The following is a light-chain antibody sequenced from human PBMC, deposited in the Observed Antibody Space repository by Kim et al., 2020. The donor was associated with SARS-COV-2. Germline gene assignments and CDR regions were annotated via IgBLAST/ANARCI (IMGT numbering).Light chain of an antibody. CDR2: DAF. V-gene: IGKV3-11*01. CDR3: QHRSSWPLT. J-gene: IGKJ4*01. Sequence: EVVLTQSPATLSLSPGQRATRSCRASQSVSSYLAWYQQKAGQAPRLLIYDAFNRATGIPARFSGSGSGTDFTLTISSLEPEDFAVYYCQHRSSWPLTFGGGTKLEI. CDR1: QSVSSY.